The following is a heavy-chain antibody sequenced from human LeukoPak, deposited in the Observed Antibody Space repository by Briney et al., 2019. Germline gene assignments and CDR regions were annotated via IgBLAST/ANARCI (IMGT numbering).Heavy chain of an antibody. J-gene: IGHJ6*02. Sequence: SETLSLTCTVSGGSISSYYWSWIRQPPGKGLEWIGYIYYSGSTNYSPSLKSRVTISVDTSKNQFSLKLSSVTAADTAVYYCARVGYYYYGMDVWGQGTTVTVSS. CDR3: ARVGYYYYGMDV. CDR1: GGSISSYY. D-gene: IGHD3-10*01. V-gene: IGHV4-59*01. CDR2: IYYSGST.